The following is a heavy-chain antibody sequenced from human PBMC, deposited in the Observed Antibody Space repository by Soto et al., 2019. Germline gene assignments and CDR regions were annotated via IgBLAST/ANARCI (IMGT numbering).Heavy chain of an antibody. CDR2: INSDGSST. Sequence: EVQLVESGGGLVQPGGSLRLSCAASGFTFSSYWMHWVRQAPGKGLVWVSRINSDGSSTNYADSVKGRFTISRDNAKNRLVLQTNCLRVDDAAVSYCARVGFDSSGTLFFDYWGQGTLVTVSS. CDR3: ARVGFDSSGTLFFDY. J-gene: IGHJ4*02. D-gene: IGHD3-22*01. CDR1: GFTFSSYW. V-gene: IGHV3-74*01.